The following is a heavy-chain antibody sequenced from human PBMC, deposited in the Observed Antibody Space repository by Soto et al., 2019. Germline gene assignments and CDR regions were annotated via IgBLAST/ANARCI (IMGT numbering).Heavy chain of an antibody. Sequence: PSETLSLTCTVSGGSISSGGYYWSWIRQHPGKGLEWIGYIYYSGSTNYNPSLKSRVTISVDTSKNQFSLKLSSVTAADTAVYYCARGDYYDIHDYWGQGTLVTVSS. CDR2: IYYSGST. CDR3: ARGDYYDIHDY. CDR1: GGSISSGGYY. J-gene: IGHJ4*02. V-gene: IGHV4-61*08. D-gene: IGHD3-22*01.